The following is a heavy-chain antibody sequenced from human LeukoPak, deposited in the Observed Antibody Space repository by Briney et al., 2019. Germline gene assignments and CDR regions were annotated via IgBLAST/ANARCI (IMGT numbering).Heavy chain of an antibody. Sequence: GGSLRLSCAVSGFTFSSYDMNWVRQAPGKGLEWISYISSSSSMSYADSVKGRFTISRDNARNSLYLQMNSLRVEDTAVYYCVRDVGTTSVRGDYWGQGALVTVSS. V-gene: IGHV3-69-1*01. CDR1: GFTFSSYD. J-gene: IGHJ4*02. CDR3: VRDVGTTSVRGDY. D-gene: IGHD1-26*01. CDR2: ISSSSSM.